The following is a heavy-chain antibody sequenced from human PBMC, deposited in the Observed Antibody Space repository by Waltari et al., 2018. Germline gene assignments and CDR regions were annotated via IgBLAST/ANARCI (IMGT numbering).Heavy chain of an antibody. CDR3: ARDGSYSSSSFDYYYYYMDV. CDR2: IYYSGST. CDR1: GGSISSSSYY. D-gene: IGHD6-6*01. V-gene: IGHV4-39*02. Sequence: QLQLQESGPGLVKPSETLSLTCTVSGGSISSSSYYWGWIRQPPGKGLEWIGSIYYSGSTYYNPSLKSRVTISVDTSKNQFSLKLSSVTAADTAVYYCARDGSYSSSSFDYYYYYMDVWGKGTTVTISS. J-gene: IGHJ6*03.